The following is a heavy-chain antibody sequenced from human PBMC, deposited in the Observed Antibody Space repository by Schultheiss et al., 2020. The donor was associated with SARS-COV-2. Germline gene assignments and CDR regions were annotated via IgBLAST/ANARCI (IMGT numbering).Heavy chain of an antibody. D-gene: IGHD6-13*01. V-gene: IGHV4-59*12. Sequence: SETLSLTCTVSGGSISDYYWSWVRQPPVKGLEWIGYIYYSGSTYYNPSLKSRVTISVDTSKNQFSLKLSSVTPEDTAVYYCARDDLRAAAGTGWYYGMDVWGQGTTVTVSS. CDR3: ARDDLRAAAGTGWYYGMDV. CDR2: IYYSGST. J-gene: IGHJ6*02. CDR1: GGSISDYY.